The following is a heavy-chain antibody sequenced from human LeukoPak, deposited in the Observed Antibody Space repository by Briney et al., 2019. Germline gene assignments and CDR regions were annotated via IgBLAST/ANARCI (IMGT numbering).Heavy chain of an antibody. CDR3: ARDRVVATIGGVDY. D-gene: IGHD5-12*01. CDR1: GYTFTGYY. J-gene: IGHJ4*02. CDR2: ISPNSGGT. Sequence: ASVKVSCKASGYTFTGYYMHWVRQAPGLGLEWMGWISPNSGGTNYAQKFQGRVTMTRDTSISTAYMELSRLRSDDTAVYYCARDRVVATIGGVDYWGQGTLVTVSS. V-gene: IGHV1-2*02.